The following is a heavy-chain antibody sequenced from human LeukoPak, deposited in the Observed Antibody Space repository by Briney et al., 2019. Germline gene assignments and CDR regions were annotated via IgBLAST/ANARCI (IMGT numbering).Heavy chain of an antibody. D-gene: IGHD1-1*01. CDR1: GFTFTNAW. Sequence: TGGSLRLSCAASGFTFTNAWMSWVRQAPGKGLEWVGRIKSKTDGGTTDYAAPVKGRFTISRDDSKNTLYLQMNSLKTEDTAVYYCTTDKGVPNWNDVFFWGQGTLVTVSS. V-gene: IGHV3-15*01. CDR3: TTDKGVPNWNDVFF. CDR2: IKSKTDGGTT. J-gene: IGHJ4*02.